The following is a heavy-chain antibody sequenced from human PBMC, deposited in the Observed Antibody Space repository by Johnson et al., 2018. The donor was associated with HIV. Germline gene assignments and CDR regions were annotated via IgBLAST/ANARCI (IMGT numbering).Heavy chain of an antibody. J-gene: IGHJ3*02. V-gene: IGHV3-7*01. D-gene: IGHD4-17*01. CDR3: ARDEGLRSWAFDI. CDR1: GFTFSDAW. CDR2: IKQDGSEK. Sequence: VQLVESGGGLVQPGGSLRLSCAASGFTFSDAWMTWVRQAPVKGLEWVANIKQDGSEKYYVDSVRGRFTISRDNAKNSLYLQMNSLRAEDTAVYYCARDEGLRSWAFDIWGQGTMVTVSS.